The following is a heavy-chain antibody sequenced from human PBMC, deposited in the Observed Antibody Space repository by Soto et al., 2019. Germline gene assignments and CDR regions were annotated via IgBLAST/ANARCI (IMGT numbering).Heavy chain of an antibody. J-gene: IGHJ3*02. CDR1: GYSFTSYW. Sequence: LKISCKGSGYSFTSYWIGWVRQMPGKGLEWMGIIYPGDSDTRYSPSFQGQVTISADKSISTAYLQWSSLKASDTAMYYCATYVDSSSPDAFDIWGQGTMVAVSS. CDR3: ATYVDSSSPDAFDI. D-gene: IGHD6-13*01. CDR2: IYPGDSDT. V-gene: IGHV5-51*01.